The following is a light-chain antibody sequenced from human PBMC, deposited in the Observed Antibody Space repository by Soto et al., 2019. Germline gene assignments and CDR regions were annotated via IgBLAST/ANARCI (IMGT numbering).Light chain of an antibody. CDR1: QDISNY. V-gene: IGKV1-16*01. CDR2: AAS. CDR3: QHYNSYSEA. Sequence: DIQMTQSPSSLSASVGDRVTITCQASQDISNYLNWYQQKPGKAPKRLIYAASSLQSGVPSRFSGSGSGTEFTLTISSLQPDDFATYYCQHYNSYSEAFGQGTKVDIK. J-gene: IGKJ1*01.